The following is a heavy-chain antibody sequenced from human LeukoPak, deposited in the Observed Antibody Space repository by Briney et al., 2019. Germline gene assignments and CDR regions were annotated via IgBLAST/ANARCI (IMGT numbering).Heavy chain of an antibody. CDR3: ARLLAAAGTDDAFDI. CDR1: GYIFTSYW. Sequence: GESLKISCKGSGYIFTSYWIGWVRQMPGKGLEWMGIIYPGDSDTRYSPSFQGQVTISADKSISTAYLQWSSLKASDTAMYYCARLLAAAGTDDAFDIWGQGTMVTVSS. J-gene: IGHJ3*02. D-gene: IGHD6-13*01. V-gene: IGHV5-51*01. CDR2: IYPGDSDT.